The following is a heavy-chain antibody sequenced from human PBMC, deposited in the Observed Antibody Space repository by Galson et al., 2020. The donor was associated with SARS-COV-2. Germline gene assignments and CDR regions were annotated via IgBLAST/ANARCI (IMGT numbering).Heavy chain of an antibody. Sequence: ESGPTLVKPTQTLTLTCTFSGFSLSSYGVGVGWIRQPPGKALEWLALIYWNDDKRYRPSLKSRVTISRDTSKNQVVLTMTNMDPVDTATYYWARATSVTTSEWFDSWGQGTLVTVSS. CDR3: ARATSVTTSEWFDS. V-gene: IGHV2-5*01. CDR2: IYWNDDK. J-gene: IGHJ5*01. D-gene: IGHD4-4*01. CDR1: GFSLSSYGVG.